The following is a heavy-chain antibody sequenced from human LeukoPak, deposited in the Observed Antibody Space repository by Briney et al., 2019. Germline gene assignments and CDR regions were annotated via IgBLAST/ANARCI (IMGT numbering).Heavy chain of an antibody. Sequence: SETLSPTCTISGDSIDSGGYSWSWIRQPPGKGLEWIGYIHQSGTTYRNPSLSSRVTMSKDSSKNQFSLSLHSVTAADTAVYYCARRVAGSGTSYFDRWGQGTPVTVSS. J-gene: IGHJ4*02. D-gene: IGHD3-10*01. CDR1: GDSIDSGGYS. CDR3: ARRVAGSGTSYFDR. CDR2: IHQSGTT. V-gene: IGHV4-30-2*01.